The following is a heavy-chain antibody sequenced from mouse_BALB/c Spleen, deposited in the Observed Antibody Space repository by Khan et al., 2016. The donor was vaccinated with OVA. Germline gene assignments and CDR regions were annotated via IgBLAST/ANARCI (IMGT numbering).Heavy chain of an antibody. V-gene: IGHV5-9-3*01. D-gene: IGHD1-1*01. CDR1: GFTFSTYA. CDR2: ISSSGDYI. J-gene: IGHJ3*01. CDR3: ARHNYGPFAY. Sequence: EVELVESGGDLVRPGGSLKLSCSASGFTFSTYAMSWVRQTPEKRLEGVATISSSGDYIYYPDSVKGRFTISRDTAKNPLYLQMSSLRSEDTAMYYCARHNYGPFAYWGQGTLVTVSA.